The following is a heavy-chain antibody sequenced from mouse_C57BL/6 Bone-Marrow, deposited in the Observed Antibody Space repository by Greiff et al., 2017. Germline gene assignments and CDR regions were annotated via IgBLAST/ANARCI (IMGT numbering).Heavy chain of an antibody. CDR1: GYTFTSYW. Sequence: QVQLQQPGAELVKPGASVKMSCKASGYTFTSYWMTWVKQRPGQGLEWIGDIYPTSGRTNYNEKFKSKAILTVDTSSNTAYMQVSSLTSEDSAVFSCARSGALGRSFDYWGQGTTLTVSS. CDR3: ARSGALGRSFDY. J-gene: IGHJ2*01. V-gene: IGHV1-55*01. CDR2: IYPTSGRT. D-gene: IGHD4-1*01.